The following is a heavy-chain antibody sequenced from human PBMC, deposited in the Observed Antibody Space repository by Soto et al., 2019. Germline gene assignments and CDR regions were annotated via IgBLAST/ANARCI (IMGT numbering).Heavy chain of an antibody. D-gene: IGHD2-21*01. V-gene: IGHV3-23*01. J-gene: IGHJ3*02. CDR2: VSDNGGSRGGT. Sequence: EVELLESGGGLVQPGGSLRLSCKASGFMFNNSAMTWVRQAPGQGLQWVASVSDNGGSRGGTYYADSVMGRFTISRDNSKNTLYLQLDSLTGADTAVYYCARAKAVVIAALDIWGQGTMVTVSS. CDR1: GFMFNNSA. CDR3: ARAKAVVIAALDI.